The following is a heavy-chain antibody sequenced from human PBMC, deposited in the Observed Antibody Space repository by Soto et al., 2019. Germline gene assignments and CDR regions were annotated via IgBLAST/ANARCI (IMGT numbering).Heavy chain of an antibody. CDR1: GGSISSSSYY. D-gene: IGHD6-19*01. CDR2: IYYSGST. V-gene: IGHV4-39*01. CDR3: ARHERRRGSGQNWFDP. Sequence: SETLSLTCTVSGGSISSSSYYWGWIRQPPGKGLEWIGSIYYSGSTYYNPSLKSRVTISVDTSKNQFSLKLSSVTAADTAVYYCARHERRRGSGQNWFDPWGQGTLVTVSS. J-gene: IGHJ5*02.